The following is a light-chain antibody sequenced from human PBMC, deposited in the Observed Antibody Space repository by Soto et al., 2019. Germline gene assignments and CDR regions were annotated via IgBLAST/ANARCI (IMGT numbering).Light chain of an antibody. Sequence: EIVLTQSPGTLSLSPGERATLSCRASQSVSTFYLAWYQQRPGLAPRLLIYAASSRATGIPDRFSGGGSGTDFTLTISRLEPEDFAVYYCQQYGNSPTTFGGGTKV. CDR1: QSVSTFY. V-gene: IGKV3-20*01. CDR2: AAS. J-gene: IGKJ4*01. CDR3: QQYGNSPTT.